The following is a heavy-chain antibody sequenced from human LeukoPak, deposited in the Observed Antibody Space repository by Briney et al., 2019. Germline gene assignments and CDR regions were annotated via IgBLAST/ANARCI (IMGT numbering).Heavy chain of an antibody. CDR2: IRTKANTYAT. D-gene: IGHD6-6*01. CDR1: GFTFSGSS. Sequence: GGSLRLSCAASGFTFSGSSIHWVRQASGKGLEWVGLIRTKANTYATAYAASVTGRFTISRDDSKTTSYLQMNSLKTEDTAVYYCVRGGASRPDFWGQGTLVTVSS. CDR3: VRGGASRPDF. V-gene: IGHV3-73*01. J-gene: IGHJ4*02.